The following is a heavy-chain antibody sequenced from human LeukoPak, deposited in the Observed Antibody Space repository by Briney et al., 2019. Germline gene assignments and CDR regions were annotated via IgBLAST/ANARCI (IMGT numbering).Heavy chain of an antibody. V-gene: IGHV3-21*01. CDR3: ARGQTLCGGNSWDYYYGMDV. Sequence: GGSLRLSCAASGFTFSSYSMNWVRQAPGKGLEWVSSISSSSSYIYYADSVKGRFTISRDNAKNPLYLQMNSLRAEDTAVYYCARGQTLCGGNSWDYYYGMDVWGQGTTVTVSS. J-gene: IGHJ6*02. D-gene: IGHD4-23*01. CDR1: GFTFSSYS. CDR2: ISSSSSYI.